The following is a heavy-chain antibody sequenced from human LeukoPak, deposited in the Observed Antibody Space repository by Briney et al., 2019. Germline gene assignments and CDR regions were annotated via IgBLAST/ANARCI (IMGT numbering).Heavy chain of an antibody. CDR3: ARDDMLGYCSGGSCYGYYYYGMDV. D-gene: IGHD2-15*01. V-gene: IGHV3-30*04. J-gene: IGHJ6*04. CDR1: GFTFSSYA. Sequence: PGGSLRLSCAASGFTFSSYAMHWVRQAPGKGLEWVAVISYDGSNKYYADSVKGRFTISRDNSKNTLYLQMNSLRAEDTAVYYCARDDMLGYCSGGSCYGYYYYGMDVWGKGTTVTVSS. CDR2: ISYDGSNK.